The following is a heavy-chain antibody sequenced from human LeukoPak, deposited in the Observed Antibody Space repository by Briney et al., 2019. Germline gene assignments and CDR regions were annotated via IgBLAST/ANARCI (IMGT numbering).Heavy chain of an antibody. CDR1: GYTFTSYY. D-gene: IGHD6-19*01. J-gene: IGHJ4*02. CDR3: ARDRAPPENSSGWYEDY. CDR2: INPSGGST. Sequence: ASVKVSCTASGYTFTSYYMHWVRQAPGQGLEWMGIINPSGGSTSYAKKFQGRVTMTRDTTTRTAYMELSGLRSDDPAVYYCARDRAPPENSSGWYEDYWGQGTLVTVSS. V-gene: IGHV1-46*01.